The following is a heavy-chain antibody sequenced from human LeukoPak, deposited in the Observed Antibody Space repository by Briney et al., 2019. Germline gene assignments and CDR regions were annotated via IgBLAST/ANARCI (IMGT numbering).Heavy chain of an antibody. CDR2: IKQDGSAK. J-gene: IGHJ4*02. Sequence: GGSLRLSCAASGFTFSDYYMSWIRQAPGKGLEWVANIKQDGSAKHYVDSVRGRFTISRDNAKDSLYLQMNSLTVEDTAVYYCAKEGDWTHEYWGQGTLVTVSS. CDR3: AKEGDWTHEY. D-gene: IGHD2-21*02. V-gene: IGHV3-7*03. CDR1: GFTFSDYY.